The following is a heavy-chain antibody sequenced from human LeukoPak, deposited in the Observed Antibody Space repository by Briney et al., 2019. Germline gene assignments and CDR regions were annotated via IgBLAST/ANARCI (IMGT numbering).Heavy chain of an antibody. CDR2: IYSGGNT. V-gene: IGHV3-53*01. D-gene: IGHD2-15*01. CDR1: GFTVSSNY. Sequence: QSGGSLRLSCAASGFTVSSNYMSWVRQAPGKGLEWVSVIYSGGNTYYADSVKGRFTISRDNSKNTLYLQMNRLRAEDTAAYYCASGYCSGGHCYSVYFQPWGRGTLVTVSS. CDR3: ASGYCSGGHCYSVYFQP. J-gene: IGHJ1*01.